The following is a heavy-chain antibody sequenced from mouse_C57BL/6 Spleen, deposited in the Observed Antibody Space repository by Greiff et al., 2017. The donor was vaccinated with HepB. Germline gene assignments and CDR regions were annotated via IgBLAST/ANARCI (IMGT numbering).Heavy chain of an antibody. J-gene: IGHJ1*03. D-gene: IGHD1-1*01. CDR1: GFTFSSYA. Sequence: EVMLVESGGGLVKPGGSLKLSCAASGFTFSSYAMSWVRQTPEKRLEWVATISDGGSYTYYPDNVKGRFTISGDNAKNNLYLQMNHLKSEDTSMYYGARDRDYYGSSYWYSDVWGTGTTVTVSS. CDR2: ISDGGSYT. CDR3: ARDRDYYGSSYWYSDV. V-gene: IGHV5-4*03.